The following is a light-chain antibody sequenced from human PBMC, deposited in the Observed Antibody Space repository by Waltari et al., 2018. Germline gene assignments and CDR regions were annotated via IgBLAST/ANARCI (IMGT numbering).Light chain of an antibody. CDR2: DAS. J-gene: IGKJ2*01. Sequence: EIVLTQSPATLSLSPGERATLSCRASQSVSSYLAWYQQKPGQAPRLLIYDASNRATGIPARFSGSGSGTDFTLTISSLEPEDFVVYYCQQRSNWPGYTFGQGTKLEI. V-gene: IGKV3-11*01. CDR1: QSVSSY. CDR3: QQRSNWPGYT.